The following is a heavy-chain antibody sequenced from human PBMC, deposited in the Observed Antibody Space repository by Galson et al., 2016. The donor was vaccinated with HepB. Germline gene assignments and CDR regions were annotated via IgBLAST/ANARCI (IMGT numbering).Heavy chain of an antibody. Sequence: SLRLSCAASGFPFSNYWMHWVRQAPGKGPVWVSRINSDGSSTTYADSVKGRFTISRDNAKNTLYLQMNSLRAEDTALYYCTRVHREGIAAAGLQIWGQVTLAIVAS. J-gene: IGHJ4*02. CDR1: GFPFSNYW. CDR3: TRVHREGIAAAGLQI. CDR2: INSDGSST. V-gene: IGHV3-74*01. D-gene: IGHD6-13*01.